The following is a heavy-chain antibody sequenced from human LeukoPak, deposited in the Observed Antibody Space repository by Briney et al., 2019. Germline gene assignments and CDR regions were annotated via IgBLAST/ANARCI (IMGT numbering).Heavy chain of an antibody. CDR1: GFTFSSYW. D-gene: IGHD2-15*01. Sequence: PGGSLRLSCAASGFTFSSYWMSWVRQAPGKGLEWAANIKQDGSEKYYVDSVKGRFTISRDNAQNSLYLQMNSLRAEDTAVYYCARVRGGYCSGGSCYSAFDIWGQGTMVTVSS. V-gene: IGHV3-7*04. CDR2: IKQDGSEK. J-gene: IGHJ3*02. CDR3: ARVRGGYCSGGSCYSAFDI.